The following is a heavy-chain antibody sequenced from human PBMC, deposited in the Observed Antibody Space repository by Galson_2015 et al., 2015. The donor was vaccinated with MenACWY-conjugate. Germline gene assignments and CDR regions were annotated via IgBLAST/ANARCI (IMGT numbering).Heavy chain of an antibody. J-gene: IGHJ3*02. CDR3: ARVLGAFDI. CDR1: GYSIRNGYY. Sequence: SETLSLTCSVSGYSIRNGYYWGWIRQPPGKGLEWIGSIYHSGNTYYNASLNSRVTLSIDTSKNQFSLKLTSVTAADTAVYYCARVLGAFDIWGQGTMVTVSS. CDR2: IYHSGNT. V-gene: IGHV4-38-2*02. D-gene: IGHD2-8*02.